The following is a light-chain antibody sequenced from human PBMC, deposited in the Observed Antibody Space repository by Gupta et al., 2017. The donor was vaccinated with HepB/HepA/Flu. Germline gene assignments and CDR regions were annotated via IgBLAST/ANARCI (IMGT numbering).Light chain of an antibody. Sequence: DIQLTQSPSFLSASVGDRVTITCRASQDINSYLIWYQQKPGKAPKLLTYTASTLQSGVPSRFSGSGSGTEFTLTISSLQPEDFATYYCQQFNSYPITFGQGTRLDIK. V-gene: IGKV1-9*01. CDR3: QQFNSYPIT. CDR1: QDINSY. J-gene: IGKJ5*01. CDR2: TAS.